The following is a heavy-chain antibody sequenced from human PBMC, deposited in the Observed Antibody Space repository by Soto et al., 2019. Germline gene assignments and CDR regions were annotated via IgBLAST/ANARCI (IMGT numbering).Heavy chain of an antibody. CDR2: INHSGST. CDR3: ARGNMDSSNDY. V-gene: IGHV4-34*01. D-gene: IGHD5-18*01. Sequence: QVQLQQWGAGLLKPSETLSLTCAVYGGSFSGYYWSWIRQPPGKGLEWIGEINHSGSTNYNPSLKSRVTISVDTSKNQFSLKLSSVTAADTAVYYCARGNMDSSNDYWGQGTLVTVSS. CDR1: GGSFSGYY. J-gene: IGHJ4*02.